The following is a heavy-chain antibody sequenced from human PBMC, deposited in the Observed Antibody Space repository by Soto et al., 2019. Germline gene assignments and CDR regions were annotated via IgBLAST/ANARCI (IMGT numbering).Heavy chain of an antibody. CDR2: IYYSGTT. CDR3: ARSKRRRTAFTFDY. J-gene: IGHJ4*01. Sequence: PSETLSLTCAVSGDSVSNDNYYWSWIRQPPGKGLEWIGYIYYSGTTNYNSYLKSRLSLSVDMSKNQFSLKLASVTAADTAVYFCARSKRRRTAFTFDYWGHGALVTVSS. V-gene: IGHV4-61*01. CDR1: GDSVSNDNYY. D-gene: IGHD6-25*01.